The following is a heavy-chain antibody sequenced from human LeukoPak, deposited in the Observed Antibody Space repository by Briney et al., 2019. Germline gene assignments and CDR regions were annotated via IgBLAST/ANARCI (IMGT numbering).Heavy chain of an antibody. D-gene: IGHD3-22*01. Sequence: ASVKASCKASGGTFSSYAISWVRQAPGQGLEWMGGIIPIFGTANYAQKFQGRVTITADESTSTAYMELSSLRSEDTAVYYCARDRGHYYDSSGFVPPSDWGQGTLVTVSS. V-gene: IGHV1-69*13. CDR1: GGTFSSYA. CDR2: IIPIFGTA. J-gene: IGHJ4*02. CDR3: ARDRGHYYDSSGFVPPSD.